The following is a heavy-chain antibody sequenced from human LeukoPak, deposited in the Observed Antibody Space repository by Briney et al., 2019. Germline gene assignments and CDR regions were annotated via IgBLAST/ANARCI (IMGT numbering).Heavy chain of an antibody. Sequence: SVKVSCTASGGTFSSYAISWVRQAPGQGLEWMGGIIPIFGTANYAQKFQGRVTITADESTSTAYMELSSLRSEDTAVYYCARGASYGSTTPFDYWGQGTLVTVSS. V-gene: IGHV1-69*13. J-gene: IGHJ4*02. D-gene: IGHD5-18*01. CDR2: IIPIFGTA. CDR3: ARGASYGSTTPFDY. CDR1: GGTFSSYA.